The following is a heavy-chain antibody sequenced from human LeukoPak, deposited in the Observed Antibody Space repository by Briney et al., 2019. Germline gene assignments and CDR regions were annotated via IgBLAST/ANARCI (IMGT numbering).Heavy chain of an antibody. CDR2: IKEDGSEK. Sequence: PGGSLRLSCGASRFTFSNYWMSWVRQAPGKGLEWVANIKEDGSEKDYVDSVKGRFTISRDNAKNSLYLQMNSLRAEDTAVYYCARVRGSTRTYFDYWGQETLVTVSS. V-gene: IGHV3-7*03. CDR1: RFTFSNYW. D-gene: IGHD1-1*01. CDR3: ARVRGSTRTYFDY. J-gene: IGHJ4*02.